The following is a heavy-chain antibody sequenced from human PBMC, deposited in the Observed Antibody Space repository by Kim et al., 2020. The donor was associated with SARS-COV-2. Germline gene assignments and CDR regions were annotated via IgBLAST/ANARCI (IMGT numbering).Heavy chain of an antibody. CDR2: IYTSGST. CDR3: ARDRSPIAARSGWFDP. CDR1: GGSISSGSYY. J-gene: IGHJ5*02. Sequence: SETLSLICTVSGGSISSGSYYWSWIRQPAGKGLEWIGRIYTSGSTNYNPSLKSRVTISVATSKNQFSLKLSSVTAADTAVYYCARDRSPIAARSGWFDPWGLGNLVTVST. V-gene: IGHV4-61*02. D-gene: IGHD6-6*01.